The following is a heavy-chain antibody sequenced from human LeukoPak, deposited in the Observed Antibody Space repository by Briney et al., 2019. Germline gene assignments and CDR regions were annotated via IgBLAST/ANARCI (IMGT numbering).Heavy chain of an antibody. CDR2: ISSSSSYI. CDR1: GFTFSSYS. J-gene: IGHJ5*02. CDR3: ARDLGGWSDNWFDP. D-gene: IGHD6-19*01. Sequence: GGSPRLSCAASGFTFSSYSMNWVRQAPGKGLEWVSSISSSSSYIYYADTVKGRFTISRDNAKNSLYLQMNSLRAEDTAVYYCARDLGGWSDNWFDPWGQGTLVTVSS. V-gene: IGHV3-21*01.